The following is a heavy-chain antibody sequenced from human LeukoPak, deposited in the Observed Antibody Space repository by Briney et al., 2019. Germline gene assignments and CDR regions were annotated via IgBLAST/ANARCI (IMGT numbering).Heavy chain of an antibody. CDR3: ARDPRQWLVPDAFDI. V-gene: IGHV3-11*01. Sequence: GGSLRLSCAASGFTFSDYYMGWIRQAPGKGLEWVSYISSSGSTIYYADSVKGRFTISRDNAKNSLYLQMNSLRAEDTAVYYCARDPRQWLVPDAFDIWGQGTMVTVSS. D-gene: IGHD6-19*01. CDR2: ISSSGSTI. J-gene: IGHJ3*02. CDR1: GFTFSDYY.